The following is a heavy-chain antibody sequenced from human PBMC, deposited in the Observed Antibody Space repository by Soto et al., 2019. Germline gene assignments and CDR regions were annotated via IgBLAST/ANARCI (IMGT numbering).Heavy chain of an antibody. CDR2: ISGSGGST. Sequence: PGGSLRLSCAASGFTFSSYAMSWVRQAPGKGLEWVSAISGSGGSTYYADSVKGRFTISRDNSKNTLYLQMNSLRAEDTAVYYCAKYDGVSDIVVVVAATLFDPWGQGTLVTVSS. J-gene: IGHJ5*02. CDR1: GFTFSSYA. V-gene: IGHV3-23*01. D-gene: IGHD2-15*01. CDR3: AKYDGVSDIVVVVAATLFDP.